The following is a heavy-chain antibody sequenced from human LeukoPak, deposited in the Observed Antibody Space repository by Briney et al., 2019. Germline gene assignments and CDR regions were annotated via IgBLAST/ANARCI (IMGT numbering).Heavy chain of an antibody. CDR3: ATLVLRFPGPIY. D-gene: IGHD2-2*02. V-gene: IGHV1-24*01. CDR1: GYTLTELS. CDR2: FDPEDGET. Sequence: GASVKVSCKVSGYTLTELSMHWVRQAPGKGLEWMGGFDPEDGETIYAQKFPGRVTMTEDTSTDTAYMELSSLRSEDTAVYYCATLVLRFPGPIYWGQGTLVTVSS. J-gene: IGHJ4*02.